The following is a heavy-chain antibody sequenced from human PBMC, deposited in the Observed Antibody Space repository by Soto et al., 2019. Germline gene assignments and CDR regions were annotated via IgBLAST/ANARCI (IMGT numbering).Heavy chain of an antibody. V-gene: IGHV1-69*06. D-gene: IGHD3-3*01. CDR1: GATFTTYA. CDR2: IVTFTGTT. CDR3: ATLHQSGTYFKFDY. Sequence: QVQLVQSGAEVKKPGSSVKVSCKASGATFTTYAFNWVRQAPGQGLEWMGGIVTFTGTTKYAQMFQGRVTITADKSTSTTYLELSSLTSGDTAVYYCATLHQSGTYFKFDYWGQGTLVTVSS. J-gene: IGHJ4*02.